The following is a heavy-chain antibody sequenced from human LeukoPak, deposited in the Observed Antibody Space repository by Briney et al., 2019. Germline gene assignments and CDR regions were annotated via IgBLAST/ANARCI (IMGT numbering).Heavy chain of an antibody. D-gene: IGHD4-17*01. CDR2: IYYSGST. CDR1: GGSISSNY. V-gene: IGHV4-59*01. Sequence: ETLSLTCTVSGGSISSNYWSWIRQPPGKGLEWIAYIYYSGSTNSNPSLKSRVTISVDTSKNQFSLNLSSVTAADTAVYYCARDRGYGDYLNYFDYWGQGTLVTVSS. CDR3: ARDRGYGDYLNYFDY. J-gene: IGHJ4*02.